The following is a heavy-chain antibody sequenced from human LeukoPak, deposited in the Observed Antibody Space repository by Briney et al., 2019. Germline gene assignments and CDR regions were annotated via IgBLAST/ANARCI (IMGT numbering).Heavy chain of an antibody. D-gene: IGHD3-9*01. V-gene: IGHV4-30-4*08. CDR2: IYYSGST. Sequence: SETLSLTCTVSGGSIGSGDYYWSWIRQPPGKGLEWIGYIYYSGSTYYNPSLKSRVTISVDTSKNQFSLKLSSVTAADTAVYYCAREYYDILTGYSTSYFDYWGQGTLVTVSS. CDR1: GGSIGSGDYY. CDR3: AREYYDILTGYSTSYFDY. J-gene: IGHJ4*02.